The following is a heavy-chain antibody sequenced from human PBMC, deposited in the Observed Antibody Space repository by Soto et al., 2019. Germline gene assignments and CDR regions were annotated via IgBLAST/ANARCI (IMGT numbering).Heavy chain of an antibody. CDR2: IYYSGST. CDR3: ARTVVIIRGWFDP. V-gene: IGHV4-61*01. D-gene: IGHD3-3*01. Sequence: QVQLQESGPGLVKPSETLSLTCTVSGGSVSSGSHYWSWIRQPPGKGLEWIGYIYYSGSTRYNPSLKSRVTISVDPSKNQLSLKLSSVTAAYTAVYYCARTVVIIRGWFDPWGQGTLVTVSS. J-gene: IGHJ5*02. CDR1: GGSVSSGSHY.